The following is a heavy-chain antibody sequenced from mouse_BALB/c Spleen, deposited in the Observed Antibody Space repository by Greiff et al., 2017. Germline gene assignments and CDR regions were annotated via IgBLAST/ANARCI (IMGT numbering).Heavy chain of an antibody. D-gene: IGHD2-14*01. Sequence: EVQGVESGGGLVKPGGSLKLSCAASGFTFSSYAMSWVRQTPEKRLEWVASISSGGSTYYPDSVKGRFTISRDNARNILYLQMSSLRSEDTAMYYCARHYRYDGYAMDYWGQGTSVTVSS. CDR2: ISSGGST. J-gene: IGHJ4*01. CDR3: ARHYRYDGYAMDY. CDR1: GFTFSSYA. V-gene: IGHV5-6-5*01.